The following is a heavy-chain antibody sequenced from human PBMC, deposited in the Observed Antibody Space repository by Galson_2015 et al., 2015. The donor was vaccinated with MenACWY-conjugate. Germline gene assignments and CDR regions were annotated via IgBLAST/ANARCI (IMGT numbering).Heavy chain of an antibody. CDR1: GGSISSSSYY. Sequence: ETLSLTCTVSGGSISSSSYYWGWIRQPPGKGLEWIGSIYYSGSTYYNPSLKSRVTISVDTSKNQFSLKLSSVTAADTAVYYCARQDGGNSAFLTGWYFQHWGQGTLVTVSS. J-gene: IGHJ1*01. V-gene: IGHV4-39*01. CDR2: IYYSGST. D-gene: IGHD4-23*01. CDR3: ARQDGGNSAFLTGWYFQH.